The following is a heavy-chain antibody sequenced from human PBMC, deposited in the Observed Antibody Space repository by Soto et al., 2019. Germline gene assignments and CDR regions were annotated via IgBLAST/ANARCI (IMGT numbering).Heavy chain of an antibody. CDR2: MIGDGTSW. D-gene: IGHD1-26*01. CDR3: AKDLRPDGRYDLDY. V-gene: IGHV3-23*01. Sequence: GGSLRLSCAASGFNFRIYAMNWVRQAPGKGLEWVAVMIGDGTSWDYADSVRGRFTISRDNSKNTLYLQMNSLRAEDTAVYYCAKDLRPDGRYDLDYWGQGTLVTVSS. J-gene: IGHJ4*02. CDR1: GFNFRIYA.